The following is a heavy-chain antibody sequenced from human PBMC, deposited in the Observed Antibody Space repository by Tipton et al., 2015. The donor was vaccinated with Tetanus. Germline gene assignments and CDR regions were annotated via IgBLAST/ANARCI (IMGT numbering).Heavy chain of an antibody. CDR1: GFVFSSYT. CDR3: ASGSTLDY. D-gene: IGHD6-25*01. J-gene: IGHJ4*02. CDR2: ISSTSSYI. Sequence: SLRLSCAVSGFVFSSYTVNWVRQAPGKGLEWVASISSTSSYIYYADSVKGRFTISRDNAKNSVYLQISSLRGDDTAVYYCASGSTLDYWGQGALVSVSS. V-gene: IGHV3-21*01.